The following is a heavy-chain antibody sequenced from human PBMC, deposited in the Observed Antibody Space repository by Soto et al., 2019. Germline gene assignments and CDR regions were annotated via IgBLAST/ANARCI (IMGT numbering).Heavy chain of an antibody. D-gene: IGHD2-2*02. CDR3: AREGYCSSTSCYRGGDY. CDR1: GGSVSSGTYY. CDR2: IYYSGSI. J-gene: IGHJ4*02. V-gene: IGHV4-61*01. Sequence: SETLSLTCAVSGGSVSSGTYYWNWIRQPPGKGLEWIGYIYYSGSINYNPSLKSRVTISLDTSMNQFSLKLSSVTAADTAVYYCAREGYCSSTSCYRGGDYWGQGTLVTVSS.